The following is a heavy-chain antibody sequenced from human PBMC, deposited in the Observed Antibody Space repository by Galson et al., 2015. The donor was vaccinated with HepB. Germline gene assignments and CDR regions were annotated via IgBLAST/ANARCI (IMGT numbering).Heavy chain of an antibody. CDR2: IYSGGST. CDR3: ARKYGDSGYYGDHGY. V-gene: IGHV3-53*01. D-gene: IGHD3-22*01. J-gene: IGHJ4*02. Sequence: SLRLSCAASGFTVSSNYMSWVRQAPGKGLEWVSVIYSGGSTYYADSVKGRFTISRDNSKNTLYLQMNSLRAEDTAVYYCARKYGDSGYYGDHGYWGQGTLVTVSS. CDR1: GFTVSSNY.